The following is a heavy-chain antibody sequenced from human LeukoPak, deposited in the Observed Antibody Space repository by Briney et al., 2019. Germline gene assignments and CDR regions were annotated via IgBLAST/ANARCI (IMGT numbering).Heavy chain of an antibody. Sequence: ASVKVSCKASGYTFTGYYMHWVRQAPGQGLELMGWINPNSGGTNYAQKFQGRVTMTRDTSISTAYMELSRLRSDDTAVYYCARTGLRFLTYCYMDVWGKGTTVTVSS. V-gene: IGHV1-2*02. D-gene: IGHD3-3*01. CDR2: INPNSGGT. CDR1: GYTFTGYY. J-gene: IGHJ6*03. CDR3: ARTGLRFLTYCYMDV.